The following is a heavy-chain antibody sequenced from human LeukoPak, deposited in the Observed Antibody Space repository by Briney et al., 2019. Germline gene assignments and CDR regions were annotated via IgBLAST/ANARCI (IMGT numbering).Heavy chain of an antibody. Sequence: PRRSLRLSCAASGVTFADYAMHWVRQAPGKDLEWVSGISWYSGSIGYADSVKARFTISRDNTKHSLHPQLNSLRAEHMALYYCAKDLYSGSYYGLLAFDIWGQGTMVTVSS. CDR3: AKDLYSGSYYGLLAFDI. D-gene: IGHD1-26*01. V-gene: IGHV3-9*03. J-gene: IGHJ3*02. CDR2: ISWYSGSI. CDR1: GVTFADYA.